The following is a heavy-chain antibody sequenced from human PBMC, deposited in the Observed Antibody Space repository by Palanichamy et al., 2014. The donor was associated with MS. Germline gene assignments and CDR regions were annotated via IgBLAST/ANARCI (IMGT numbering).Heavy chain of an antibody. J-gene: IGHJ4*02. V-gene: IGHV4-31*03. CDR2: IYSSGST. D-gene: IGHD3-10*01. CDR1: GGSISSGNYY. Sequence: QVQLQESGPGLVKPSQTLSLTCTVSGGSISSGNYYWSWIRQHPGKGLEWIGYIYSSGSTYYNPSLKSRITISSDTSKNQFSLKLSSVTAADTAVYYCARVAGSGNYYNGVDSWGQGTLVTVSS. CDR3: ARVAGSGNYYNGVDS.